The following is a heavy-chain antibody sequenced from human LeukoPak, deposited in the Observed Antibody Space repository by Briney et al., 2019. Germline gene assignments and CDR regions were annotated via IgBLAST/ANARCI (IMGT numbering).Heavy chain of an antibody. CDR1: GFTFSSYG. D-gene: IGHD3-22*01. Sequence: GGSPRLFCAASGFTFSSYGMHGVREAPGKGLEWVAVIWYDGSNKYYADSVKGRFTISRDNSKNTLYLQMNSLRAEDTAVYYCAKDLSGYYSSFDYWGQGTLVTVSS. V-gene: IGHV3-33*06. J-gene: IGHJ4*02. CDR3: AKDLSGYYSSFDY. CDR2: IWYDGSNK.